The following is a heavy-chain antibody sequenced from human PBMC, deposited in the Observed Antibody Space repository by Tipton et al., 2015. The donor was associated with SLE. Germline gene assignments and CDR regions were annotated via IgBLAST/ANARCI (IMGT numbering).Heavy chain of an antibody. D-gene: IGHD3-10*01. CDR3: ARDGYYYGSGSYWVYYYYMDV. CDR2: RWYDGSNK. V-gene: IGHV3-33*01. J-gene: IGHJ6*03. Sequence: SLRLSCAASGFTFSSYGMHWVRQAPGKGLEWVAVRWYDGSNKYYADSVKGRFTISRDNSKNTLYLQMNSLRAEDTAVYYCARDGYYYGSGSYWVYYYYMDVWGKGTTVTVSS. CDR1: GFTFSSYG.